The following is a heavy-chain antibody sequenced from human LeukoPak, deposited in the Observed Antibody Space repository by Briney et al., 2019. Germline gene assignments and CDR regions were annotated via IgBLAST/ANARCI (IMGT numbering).Heavy chain of an antibody. J-gene: IGHJ2*01. CDR1: GGSISSSSYY. CDR2: INHSGST. D-gene: IGHD2-15*01. V-gene: IGHV4-39*07. CDR3: ARSTPHRYFDL. Sequence: PSETLSLTCTVSGGSISSSSYYWGWIRQPPGKGLEWIGEINHSGSTNYNPSLKSRVTISVDTSKNQFSLKLSSVTAADTAVYYCARSTPHRYFDLWGRGTLVTVSS.